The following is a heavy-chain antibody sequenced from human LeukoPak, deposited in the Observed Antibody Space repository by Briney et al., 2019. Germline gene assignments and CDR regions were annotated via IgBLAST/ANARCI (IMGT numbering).Heavy chain of an antibody. J-gene: IGHJ3*02. CDR2: IKEDGSGK. D-gene: IGHD4-17*01. CDR1: GFTFSDYW. V-gene: IGHV3-7*01. CDR3: AKMTTVKPDAFDI. Sequence: GGSLRLSCAASGFTFSDYWMTWVRQAPGKRLEWVANIKEDGSGKYYADSVKGRFTISRDNSKNTLYLQMNSLRAEDTAVYYCAKMTTVKPDAFDIWGQGTMVTVSS.